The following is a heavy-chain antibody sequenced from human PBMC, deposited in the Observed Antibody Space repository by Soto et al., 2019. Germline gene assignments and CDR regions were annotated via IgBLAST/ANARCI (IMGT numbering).Heavy chain of an antibody. Sequence: QVQLVESGGGVVQPGRSLRLSCAASGFTFSSYAMHWVRQAPGKGLEWVAVISYDGSNKYYADSVKGRFTISRDNSKNTLYVQMNSLRAEDTAVYYCARIPGSSYYDSSGVDYWGQGTLVTVSS. J-gene: IGHJ4*02. CDR3: ARIPGSSYYDSSGVDY. V-gene: IGHV3-30-3*01. D-gene: IGHD3-22*01. CDR1: GFTFSSYA. CDR2: ISYDGSNK.